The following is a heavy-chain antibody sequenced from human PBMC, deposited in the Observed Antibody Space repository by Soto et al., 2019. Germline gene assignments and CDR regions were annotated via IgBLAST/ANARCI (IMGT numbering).Heavy chain of an antibody. V-gene: IGHV4-31*03. J-gene: IGHJ4*02. CDR2: SYYTGSS. D-gene: IGHD5-12*01. Sequence: SETLSLTCTVSGGSISSGGYYWSWIRQHPGKGLEWVGYSYYTGSSYYNPSLKSRVTISVDASKNQLSLRLASVTAADTAVYYCARDLRGYSRYDYLNYWGQGIPVTVSS. CDR3: ARDLRGYSRYDYLNY. CDR1: GGSISSGGYY.